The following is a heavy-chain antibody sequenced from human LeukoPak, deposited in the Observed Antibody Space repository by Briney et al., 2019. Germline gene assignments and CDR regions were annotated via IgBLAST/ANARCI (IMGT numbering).Heavy chain of an antibody. CDR3: ARHIGAWAFDI. V-gene: IGHV4-59*08. CDR1: SGSISGYY. Sequence: SETLSLTCTVPSGSISGYYWSWVRQSSGKGLEWIANIYDEGNTKKNPSLKSRVTISRDMSKNQVPLKLTSVTAADTVIYYCARHIGAWAFDIWGQGTMVTVSS. CDR2: IYDEGNT. J-gene: IGHJ3*02.